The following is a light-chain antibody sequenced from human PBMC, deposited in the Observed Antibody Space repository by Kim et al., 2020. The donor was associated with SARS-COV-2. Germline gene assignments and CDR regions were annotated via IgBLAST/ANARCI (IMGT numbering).Light chain of an antibody. CDR2: DVN. V-gene: IGLV2-11*01. CDR1: SSDVGGYNY. J-gene: IGLJ2*01. Sequence: QSALTQPRSVSGSPGQSVTISCTGTSSDVGGYNYVSWYQKHPGNAPNFMIYDVNDRPSGVPDRFSGSKSGNTASLTISGLQAEDEADYYCCSYAGGYSHVLFGGGTQLTVL. CDR3: CSYAGGYSHVL.